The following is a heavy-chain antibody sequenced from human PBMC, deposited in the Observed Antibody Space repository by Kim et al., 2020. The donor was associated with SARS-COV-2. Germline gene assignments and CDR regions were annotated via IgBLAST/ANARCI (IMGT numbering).Heavy chain of an antibody. D-gene: IGHD1-1*01. CDR2: GAT. CDR3: ARGTTEGDF. Sequence: GATNYAQKFQVRVTMTRDTSISTAYMDLTRLTSDDTAVYYCARGTTEGDFWGQGTMVTVSS. J-gene: IGHJ3*01. V-gene: IGHV1-2*02.